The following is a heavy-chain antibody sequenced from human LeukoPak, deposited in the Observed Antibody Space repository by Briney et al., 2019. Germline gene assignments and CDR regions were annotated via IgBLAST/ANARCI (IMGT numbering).Heavy chain of an antibody. V-gene: IGHV4-61*02. Sequence: SETLSLTCTVSGGSISSGSYYWSWIRQPAGKGLEWIGRIYTSGSTNYNPSLQSRVTISVDTSKNQFSLKLNSVTAADTAVYYCARGRSMPSGGLAYWGQGTLVTVSP. D-gene: IGHD3-3*02. CDR1: GGSISSGSYY. J-gene: IGHJ4*02. CDR2: IYTSGST. CDR3: ARGRSMPSGGLAY.